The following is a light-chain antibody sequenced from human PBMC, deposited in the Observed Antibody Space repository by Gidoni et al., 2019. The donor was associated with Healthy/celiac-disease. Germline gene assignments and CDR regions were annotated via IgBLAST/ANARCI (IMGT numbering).Light chain of an antibody. CDR2: RNK. V-gene: IGLV1-47*01. J-gene: IGLJ2*01. Sequence: QSVLTQPPSASGTPGPRVTISCSGSSSNIGSNYVYWYQQLPGTAPKLLTYRNKQRPSGVPDRFSGSKSGTSASLAISGLRSEDEADYYCAAWDDSLSGLVFGGGTKLTVL. CDR3: AAWDDSLSGLV. CDR1: SSNIGSNY.